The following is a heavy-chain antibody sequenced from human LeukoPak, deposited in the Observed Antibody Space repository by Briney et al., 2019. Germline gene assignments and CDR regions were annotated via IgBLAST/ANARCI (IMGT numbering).Heavy chain of an antibody. J-gene: IGHJ4*02. CDR1: GFTFSSYA. CDR3: ARGRYYDKSGYFDF. Sequence: GGSLRLSCAASGFTFSSYAMHWVRRAPGKGLEWVAVVSYDGSNKYYADSVKGRFTISRDNSNNTLYLQMNSLRDEETAVYYCARGRYYDKSGYFDFWGQGTLVTISS. V-gene: IGHV3-30-3*01. CDR2: VSYDGSNK. D-gene: IGHD3-22*01.